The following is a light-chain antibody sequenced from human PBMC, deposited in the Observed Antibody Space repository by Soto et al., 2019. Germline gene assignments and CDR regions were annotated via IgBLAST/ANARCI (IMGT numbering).Light chain of an antibody. V-gene: IGLV4-69*01. CDR2: LNSDGSH. Sequence: QLVLTQSPSASASLGASVRLTCTLSSGHSTYGIAWHQQQPEKGPRFLMKLNSDGSHTKGDGIPDRFSGSSSGAERYLTISSLQSEDEGDYYCSAYTARSTLVFGGGTKLTVL. CDR3: SAYTARSTLV. CDR1: SGHSTYG. J-gene: IGLJ3*02.